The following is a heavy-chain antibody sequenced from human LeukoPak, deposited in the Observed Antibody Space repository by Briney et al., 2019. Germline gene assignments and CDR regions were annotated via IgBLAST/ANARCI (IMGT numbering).Heavy chain of an antibody. Sequence: PGGSLRLSCAASGFSFSSYAMSWVRQAPGKGLEWVSTITVSDRGTYYADSVKGRFTISRDNSKNTLYLHMNSLTAEDTAVYYCAKDPTYCSGGSCFLTPIDYWGQGTLVTVSS. CDR3: AKDPTYCSGGSCFLTPIDY. D-gene: IGHD2-15*01. J-gene: IGHJ4*02. CDR1: GFSFSSYA. V-gene: IGHV3-23*01. CDR2: ITVSDRGT.